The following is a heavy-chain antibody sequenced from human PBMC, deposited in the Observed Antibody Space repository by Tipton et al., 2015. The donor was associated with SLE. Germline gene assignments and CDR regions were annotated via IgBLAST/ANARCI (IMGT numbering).Heavy chain of an antibody. J-gene: IGHJ6*03. V-gene: IGHV4-34*09. CDR3: ARRNYDVWGSYYYYMDV. CDR2: VYHSGST. Sequence: TLSLTCAVYGGSFSGYYWSWIRQFPGKGLEWIGEVYHSGSTNYNPSLKSRVTISVDKSKNHFSMHLTSVTATDTAVYYCARRNYDVWGSYYYYMDVWGKGTTVTVSS. D-gene: IGHD3-3*01. CDR1: GGSFSGYY.